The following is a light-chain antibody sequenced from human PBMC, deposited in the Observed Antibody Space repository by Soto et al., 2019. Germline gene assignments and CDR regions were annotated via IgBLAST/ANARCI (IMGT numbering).Light chain of an antibody. CDR1: QSVSSN. CDR3: QQYNNWWT. CDR2: GAS. V-gene: IGKV3-15*01. Sequence: DIVMTQSPATLSVSPGERATLSCRASQSVSSNLAWYQQKPGQAPRLLIYGASTRATGIPARFSGSGSGTAFTLTISSLQSEDFAVYYCQQYNNWWTFGQGTKVEIK. J-gene: IGKJ1*01.